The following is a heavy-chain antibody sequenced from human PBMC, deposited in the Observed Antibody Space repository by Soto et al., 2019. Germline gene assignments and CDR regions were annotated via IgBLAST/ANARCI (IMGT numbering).Heavy chain of an antibody. CDR1: VYTFTRSD. V-gene: IGHV1-18*01. J-gene: IGHJ4*02. CDR2: MNPNSGNT. CDR3: ARDKITGLFDH. Sequence: GASVTVSCKASVYTFTRSDINWVRQATGQGLEWMGWMNPNSGNTNYAQKLQGRVTMTTDTSTSTAYMELRSLRSDDTAVYYCARDKITGLFDHWGQGTLVTVSS. D-gene: IGHD2-8*02.